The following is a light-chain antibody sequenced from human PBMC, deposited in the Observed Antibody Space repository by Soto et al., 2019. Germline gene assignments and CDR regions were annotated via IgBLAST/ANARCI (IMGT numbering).Light chain of an antibody. CDR3: QQYDSSPWT. J-gene: IGKJ1*01. Sequence: EIVLTQSPGTLSLSPGERATLSCRASQSVSSSFLAWYQQKPGQAPRPLIYGASSRDTSIPDRFSGSGSGTDFTLTISRLEPEDVAVYYCQQYDSSPWTFGQGTKVEIK. V-gene: IGKV3-20*01. CDR1: QSVSSSF. CDR2: GAS.